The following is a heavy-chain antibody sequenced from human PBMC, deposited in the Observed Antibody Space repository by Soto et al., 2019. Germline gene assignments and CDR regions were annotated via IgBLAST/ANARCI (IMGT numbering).Heavy chain of an antibody. CDR3: ARGSSGYISSWYYFDF. J-gene: IGHJ4*02. CDR1: GFTFTDYA. CDR2: ISGIGGST. Sequence: DVQLLESGGGLVQPGGSMRLSCAASGFTFTDYALSWVRQAPGKGLEWVATISGIGGSTYLADSVKGRLSISRDNSKNTVSQLMNSLRAEDTSVYYCARGSSGYISSWYYFDFWGRGTLVTVSS. D-gene: IGHD6-13*01. V-gene: IGHV3-23*01.